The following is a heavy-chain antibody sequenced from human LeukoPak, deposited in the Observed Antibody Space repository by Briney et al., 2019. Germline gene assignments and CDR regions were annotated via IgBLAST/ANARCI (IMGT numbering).Heavy chain of an antibody. CDR1: GGSFSGYY. D-gene: IGHD3-16*02. J-gene: IGHJ4*02. CDR2: INHSGST. V-gene: IGHV4-34*01. Sequence: SETLSLTCAVYGGSFSGYYWSWIRQPPGKGLEWIGEINHSGSTNYNPSLKGRVTISVDTSKNQFSLKLSSVTAADTAVYYCARRRPKSPYDYVWGSYRSFDYWGQGTLVTVSS. CDR3: ARRRPKSPYDYVWGSYRSFDY.